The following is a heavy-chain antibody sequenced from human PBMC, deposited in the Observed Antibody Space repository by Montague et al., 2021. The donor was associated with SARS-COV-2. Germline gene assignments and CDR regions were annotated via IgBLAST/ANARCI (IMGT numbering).Heavy chain of an antibody. J-gene: IGHJ6*02. D-gene: IGHD1-1*01. CDR3: TRGREGNYHVMDV. CDR1: GDSVSGHSPT. Sequence: CAISGDSVSGHSPTWKLLRQAPPTGLQWVGRIYYRSKWHNDYAVPASVRVTINPDTSKNQFSLQLNSVTPEDPAIYYCTRGREGNYHVMDVWGQGTTVTVSS. CDR2: IYYRSKWHN. V-gene: IGHV6-1*01.